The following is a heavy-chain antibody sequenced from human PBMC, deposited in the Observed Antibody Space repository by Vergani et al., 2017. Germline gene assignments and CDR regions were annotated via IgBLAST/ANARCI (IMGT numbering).Heavy chain of an antibody. V-gene: IGHV2-26*01. J-gene: IGHJ4*02. CDR1: GFSLSNARMG. CDR2: IFSNDEK. Sequence: QVTLKESGPVLVKPTETLTLTCTVSGFSLSNARMGVSWIRQPPGKALEWLAHIFSNDEKSYSTSLKSRLTISKDTSKSQVVLTMTNMDPVDTATYYCARARYSGSNSFDYWGQGTLVTVSS. D-gene: IGHD1-26*01. CDR3: ARARYSGSNSFDY.